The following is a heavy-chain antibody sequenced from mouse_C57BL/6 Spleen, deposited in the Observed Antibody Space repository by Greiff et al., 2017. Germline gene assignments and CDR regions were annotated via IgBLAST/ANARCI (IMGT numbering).Heavy chain of an antibody. CDR1: GYSITSGYY. J-gene: IGHJ4*01. Sequence: EVKLQESGPGLVKPSQSLSLTCSVTGYSITSGYYWNWIRQFPGNKLEWMGYISYDGSNNYNPSLKNRISITRDTSKNQFFLKLNSVTTEDTATYYCARVRGIYYYAMDYWGQGTSVTVSS. V-gene: IGHV3-6*01. CDR2: ISYDGSN. CDR3: ARVRGIYYYAMDY. D-gene: IGHD1-3*01.